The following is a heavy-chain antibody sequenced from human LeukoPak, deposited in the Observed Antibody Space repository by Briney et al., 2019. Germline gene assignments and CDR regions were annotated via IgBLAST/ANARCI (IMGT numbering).Heavy chain of an antibody. CDR3: ARVGVLEWLNWSDP. V-gene: IGHV4-61*02. D-gene: IGHD3-3*01. J-gene: IGHJ5*02. CDR1: GGSISSGSYY. Sequence: SETLSLTCTVSGGSISSGSYYWSWIRQPAGKGLEWIGRIYTSGSTNYNPSLKSRVTISVDTSKNQFSLKLSSVTAADTAVYYCARVGVLEWLNWSDPWGQGTLVTVSS. CDR2: IYTSGST.